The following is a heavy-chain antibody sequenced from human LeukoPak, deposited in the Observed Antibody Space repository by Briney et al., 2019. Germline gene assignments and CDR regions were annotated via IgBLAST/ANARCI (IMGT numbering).Heavy chain of an antibody. V-gene: IGHV3-53*01. Sequence: GGSMRLSCAASGFTVSNNYMSWVRQAPGKGLEWVSLIYSEANTYYTDSVKGRFTISTDNSENTLYLQSNSLHAQDTAESYCARGGGAYCGGDCWRAFDIWGQGTMVTVSS. CDR2: IYSEANT. CDR3: ARGGGAYCGGDCWRAFDI. J-gene: IGHJ3*02. CDR1: GFTVSNNY. D-gene: IGHD2-21*02.